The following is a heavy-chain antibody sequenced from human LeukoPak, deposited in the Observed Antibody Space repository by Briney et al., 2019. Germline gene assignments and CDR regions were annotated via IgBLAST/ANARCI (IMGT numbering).Heavy chain of an antibody. V-gene: IGHV3-23*01. CDR2: ISDSGGTK. Sequence: GGSLRLSCVASGITFSSYDMTWVRRAPGKGLEWVSGISDSGGTKNYADSVKGRFTISRHNSKNTLFLQMNSLRVEDTAVYYCARYQCDRLLSQYGDRCYYYKGMDVWGQGTTVTVSS. J-gene: IGHJ6*02. CDR1: GITFSSYD. CDR3: ARYQCDRLLSQYGDRCYYYKGMDV. D-gene: IGHD4-17*01.